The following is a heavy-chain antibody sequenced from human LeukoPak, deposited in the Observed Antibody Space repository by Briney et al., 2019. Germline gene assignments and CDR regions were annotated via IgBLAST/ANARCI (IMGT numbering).Heavy chain of an antibody. V-gene: IGHV3-30*02. CDR3: ARSYCGGDCYHVDY. D-gene: IGHD2-21*02. CDR2: IQYDESQK. Sequence: GGSLRLSCAASGFNFRSSGMHWVRQTPGKGLEWVAFIQYDESQKYYADSVRGRFTISRDNSKNTLYLQMNSLRGDDTAVYYCARSYCGGDCYHVDYWGQGTLVTVSS. CDR1: GFNFRSSG. J-gene: IGHJ4*02.